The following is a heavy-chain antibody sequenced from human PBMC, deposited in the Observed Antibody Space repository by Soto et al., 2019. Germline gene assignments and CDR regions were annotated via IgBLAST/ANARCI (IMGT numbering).Heavy chain of an antibody. CDR2: IYYSGST. Sequence: QLQLQESGPGLVKPSETLSLTCTVSGGSISSSSYYWGWIRQPPGKGLEWIGSIYYSGSTYYNPSLKSRVTLSVDTSKNQFSLKLSSVTAADAAVYYCAKQTGDIVASDPFDYWGQGTLVTVSS. CDR1: GGSISSSSYY. V-gene: IGHV4-39*01. CDR3: AKQTGDIVASDPFDY. J-gene: IGHJ4*02. D-gene: IGHD5-12*01.